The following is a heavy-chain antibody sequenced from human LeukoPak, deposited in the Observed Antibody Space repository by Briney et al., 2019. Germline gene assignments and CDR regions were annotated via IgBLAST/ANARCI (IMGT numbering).Heavy chain of an antibody. CDR1: GYTFTSYA. Sequence: ASVKVSCKASGYTFTSYAMHWVRQAPGQRLEWMGWINAGNGNIKYSQKFQGRVTITRDTSASTAYMELSSLRSEDTAVYYCARDSRGAYCGGDCYLDAFDIWGQGTMVTVSS. CDR2: INAGNGNI. J-gene: IGHJ3*02. CDR3: ARDSRGAYCGGDCYLDAFDI. V-gene: IGHV1-3*01. D-gene: IGHD2-21*02.